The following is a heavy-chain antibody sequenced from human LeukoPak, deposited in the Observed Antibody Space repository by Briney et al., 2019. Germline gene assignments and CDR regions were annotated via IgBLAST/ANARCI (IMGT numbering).Heavy chain of an antibody. V-gene: IGHV3-74*01. CDR2: INSDGSST. CDR1: GFTVSSNY. J-gene: IGHJ3*02. CDR3: VSAFDI. Sequence: PGGSLRLSCAASGFTVSSNYMTWVRQAPGKGLVWVSRINSDGSSTSYADSVKGRFTISRDNAKNTLYLQMNSLRAEDTAVYYCVSAFDIWGQGTMVTVSS.